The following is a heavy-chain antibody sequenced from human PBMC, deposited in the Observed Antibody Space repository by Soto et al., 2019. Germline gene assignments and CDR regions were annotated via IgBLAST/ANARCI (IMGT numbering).Heavy chain of an antibody. CDR1: GGTFSSYA. CDR3: ARLDFWSGYQHYYYGMDV. V-gene: IGHV1-69*13. D-gene: IGHD3-3*01. CDR2: IIPIFGTA. Sequence: ASVKVSCKASGGTFSSYAISWVRQAPGQGLEWMGGIIPIFGTANYAQKFQGRVTITADESTSTAYMELGSLRSEDTAVYYCARLDFWSGYQHYYYGMDVWGQGTTVTVSS. J-gene: IGHJ6*02.